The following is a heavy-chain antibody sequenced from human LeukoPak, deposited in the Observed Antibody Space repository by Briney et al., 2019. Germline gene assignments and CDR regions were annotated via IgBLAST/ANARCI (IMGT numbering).Heavy chain of an antibody. D-gene: IGHD6-13*01. J-gene: IGHJ4*02. V-gene: IGHV3-7*01. CDR2: MKQDGSEK. Sequence: GGSLRLSCAASGFTFSSFAMTWVRQAPGKGLEWVANMKQDGSEKYYVDSVKGRFTISRDNAKTSVYLQMNSLRAEDTAMYYCAREGIAAAADYWGQGMLVTVSS. CDR1: GFTFSSFA. CDR3: AREGIAAAADY.